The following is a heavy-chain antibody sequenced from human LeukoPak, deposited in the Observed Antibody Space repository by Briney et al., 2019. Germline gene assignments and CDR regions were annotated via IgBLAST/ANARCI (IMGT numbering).Heavy chain of an antibody. J-gene: IGHJ5*02. V-gene: IGHV1-8*01. CDR3: ARGGVLLWFGELFP. D-gene: IGHD3-10*01. Sequence: ATVKVSCKASGYTFTSYDISWVRQATGQGLEWMGWMNPHSGNTGYAQNLQGRVTMTRNTSISTAYTELSSLRSEDTAVYYCARGGVLLWFGELFPWGQGTLVTVSS. CDR1: GYTFTSYD. CDR2: MNPHSGNT.